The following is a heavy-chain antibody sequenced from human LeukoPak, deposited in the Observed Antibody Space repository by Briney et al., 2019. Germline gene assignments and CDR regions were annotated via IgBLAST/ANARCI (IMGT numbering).Heavy chain of an antibody. CDR1: GYTFTSYG. CDR3: ARHSGSYYDAFDI. J-gene: IGHJ3*02. Sequence: VASVKVSCKASGYTFTSYGICWVRQAPGEGLEWMGWISAYNGNTNYAQKLQGRVTMTTDTSTSTAYMELRSLRSDDTAVYYCARHSGSYYDAFDIWGQGTMVTVSS. CDR2: ISAYNGNT. D-gene: IGHD1-26*01. V-gene: IGHV1-18*01.